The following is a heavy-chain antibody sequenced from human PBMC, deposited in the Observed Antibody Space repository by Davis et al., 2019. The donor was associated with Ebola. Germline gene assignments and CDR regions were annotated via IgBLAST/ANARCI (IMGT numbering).Heavy chain of an antibody. D-gene: IGHD5-12*01. V-gene: IGHV3-7*03. CDR2: IKQDGSEK. J-gene: IGHJ4*02. CDR3: ATYSG. CDR1: GFTFSSYS. Sequence: GGSLRLSCAASGFTFSSYSMNWVRQAPGKGLEWVANIKQDGSEKYYVDSVKGRFTISRDNAKNSLYLQMNSLRAEDTAVYYCATYSGWGQGTLVTVSS.